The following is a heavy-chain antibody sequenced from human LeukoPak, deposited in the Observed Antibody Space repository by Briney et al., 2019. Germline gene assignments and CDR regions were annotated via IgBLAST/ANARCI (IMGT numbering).Heavy chain of an antibody. Sequence: PGGSLRLSCAASGFTFSSYSMNWIRQPPGKGLEWIGSIYYSGSTYYNPSLKSRVTISVDTSKNQFSLKLSSVTAADTAVYYCARLFRLPADDTMSWGQGTLVTVSS. V-gene: IGHV4-39*01. CDR2: IYYSGST. J-gene: IGHJ5*02. CDR3: ARLFRLPADDTMS. D-gene: IGHD3-10*02. CDR1: GFTFSSYS.